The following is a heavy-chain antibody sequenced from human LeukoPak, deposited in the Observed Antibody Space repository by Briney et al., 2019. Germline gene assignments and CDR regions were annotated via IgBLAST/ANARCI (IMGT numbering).Heavy chain of an antibody. D-gene: IGHD6-19*01. V-gene: IGHV4-39*07. J-gene: IGHJ5*02. CDR1: GGSISSSTYN. CDR3: ARGPQYSSGWYGGNWFDP. CDR2: ISYSGST. Sequence: SETLSLTCTVSGGSISSSTYNWDWIRQPPGKGLEWIGRISYSGSTYYNPSLKSRVTISVDTSKNQFSLKLSSVTAADTAVYYCARGPQYSSGWYGGNWFDPWGQGTLVTVSS.